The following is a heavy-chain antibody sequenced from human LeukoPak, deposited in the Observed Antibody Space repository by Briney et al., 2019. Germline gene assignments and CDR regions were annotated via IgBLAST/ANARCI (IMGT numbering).Heavy chain of an antibody. Sequence: GGSLRLSCAASGFTFSSYEMNWVRQAPGKGLEWVPYISSSGSTIYYADSVQGRFTISRDNAKNSLYLQMGSLRAEDTAVYYCARPPSTSAWSNSVDDWGQGTLVTVSS. CDR2: ISSSGSTI. CDR1: GFTFSSYE. J-gene: IGHJ4*02. V-gene: IGHV3-48*03. CDR3: ARPPSTSAWSNSVDD. D-gene: IGHD6-19*01.